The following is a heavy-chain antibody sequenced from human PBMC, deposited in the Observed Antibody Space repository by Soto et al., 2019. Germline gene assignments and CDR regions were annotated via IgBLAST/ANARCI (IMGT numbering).Heavy chain of an antibody. V-gene: IGHV1-69*02. D-gene: IGHD3-10*01. Sequence: QVQLVQSGAALKKPGSSVKVSCKASGDTFSFYTINWVRQAPGLGPEWMGRVNPILRMSNYAQKFQGRGTMTADKSTSTAYMELRSLRAEDTAFYYCATSYGSGYRAFDYWGQGALVTVSS. CDR1: GDTFSFYT. CDR2: VNPILRMS. J-gene: IGHJ4*02. CDR3: ATSYGSGYRAFDY.